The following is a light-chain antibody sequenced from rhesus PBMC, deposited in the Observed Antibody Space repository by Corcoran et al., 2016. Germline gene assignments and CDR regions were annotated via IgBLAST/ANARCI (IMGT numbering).Light chain of an antibody. CDR2: RDR. CDR3: QLWDSSSEYHI. CDR1: NIGSKN. Sequence: SYEVTQPHSVSVSPGQTARITCGGDNIGSKNVHWYQQKPVQAPVLVIYRDRERPSGIPERFSGSNSGNTATLTISGVEAGDEADYYCQLWDSSSEYHIFGTGTRLTVI. V-gene: IGLV3-29*01. J-gene: IGLJ1*01.